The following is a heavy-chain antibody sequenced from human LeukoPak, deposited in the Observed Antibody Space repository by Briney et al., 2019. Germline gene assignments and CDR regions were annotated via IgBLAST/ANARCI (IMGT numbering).Heavy chain of an antibody. V-gene: IGHV3-7*03. CDR1: GFTFNKYW. CDR2: MRQDGGEI. Sequence: GGSLRLSCVVSGFTFNKYWMSWVRQAPGKGLEWVATMRQDGGEIYNADSVSGRFTISRDNAKNSLYLQMNSLRADDTAVYYCARPPRYCSGGSCYSYFQHWGQGTLVTVSS. J-gene: IGHJ1*01. D-gene: IGHD2-15*01. CDR3: ARPPRYCSGGSCYSYFQH.